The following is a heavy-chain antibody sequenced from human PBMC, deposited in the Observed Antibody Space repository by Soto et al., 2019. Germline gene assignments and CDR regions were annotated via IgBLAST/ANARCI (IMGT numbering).Heavy chain of an antibody. J-gene: IGHJ5*02. Sequence: QVHLVESGGDVVQPGRSLRLSCAASGFTFSTYAMHWVRQAPGKGLEWVATISDDGTNKYYADSVKGRFTISRDNSKDTLYLQMNSLRAEDTAVYYCPREGHGDWFDPWGQGTLVTVSS. CDR2: ISDDGTNK. CDR1: GFTFSTYA. D-gene: IGHD3-10*01. V-gene: IGHV3-30-3*01. CDR3: PREGHGDWFDP.